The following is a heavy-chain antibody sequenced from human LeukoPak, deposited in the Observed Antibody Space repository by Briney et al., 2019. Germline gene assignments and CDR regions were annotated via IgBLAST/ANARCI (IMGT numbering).Heavy chain of an antibody. V-gene: IGHV3-15*01. J-gene: IGHJ5*02. CDR3: ARDPAENWFDP. CDR1: GFTFSNAW. D-gene: IGHD6-19*01. CDR2: IKSKTDGGTT. Sequence: GGSLRLSCAASGFTFSNAWMSWVRQAPGKGLEWVGRIKSKTDGGTTDYAAPVKGRFTISRDDSKNTLYLQMNSLRAEDTAVYYCARDPAENWFDPWGQGTLVTVSS.